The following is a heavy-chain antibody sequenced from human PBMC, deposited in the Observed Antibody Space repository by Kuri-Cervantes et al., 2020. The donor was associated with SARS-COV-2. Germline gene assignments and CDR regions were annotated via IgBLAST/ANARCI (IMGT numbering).Heavy chain of an antibody. J-gene: IGHJ4*02. V-gene: IGHV3-21*01. CDR2: ISSSSSYI. CDR3: ARDTRGFLEWLDY. CDR1: GFNFNIYG. D-gene: IGHD3-3*01. Sequence: GGSLRLSCAASGFNFNIYGMHWVRQAPGKGLEWVSSISSSSSYIYYADSVKGRFTISRDNAKNSLYLQMNSLRAEDTTVYYCARDTRGFLEWLDYWGQGTLVTVSS.